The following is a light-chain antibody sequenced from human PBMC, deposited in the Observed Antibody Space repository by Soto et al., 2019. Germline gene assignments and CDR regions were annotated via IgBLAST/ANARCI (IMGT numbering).Light chain of an antibody. J-gene: IGKJ5*01. CDR1: QSVSSN. V-gene: IGKV3-20*01. CDR2: GAS. Sequence: EVAMTQSPATMSVSPGERDSLSCSASQSVSSNLAWYQQKPGQAPRIRLYGASSRATGIPERFSGRGSGTDFTRTISRLQPEDFAVDECQQYGSSPITFGQGTRLDIK. CDR3: QQYGSSPIT.